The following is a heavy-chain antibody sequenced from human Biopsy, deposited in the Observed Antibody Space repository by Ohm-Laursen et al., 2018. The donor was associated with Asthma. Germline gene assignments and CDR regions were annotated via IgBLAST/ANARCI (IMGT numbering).Heavy chain of an antibody. V-gene: IGHV3-33*08. Sequence: SLRLSCAASGFTFGDYWMNWVRQAPGKGLEWVAVIWYDGSNKYYADSVKGRFTISRDNSKNTLYLQMNSLRAEDTAVYYCARALKTPYCSGGSCHDTKYYYYGMDVWGQGTTVTVSS. CDR2: IWYDGSNK. CDR1: GFTFGDYW. CDR3: ARALKTPYCSGGSCHDTKYYYYGMDV. D-gene: IGHD2-15*01. J-gene: IGHJ6*02.